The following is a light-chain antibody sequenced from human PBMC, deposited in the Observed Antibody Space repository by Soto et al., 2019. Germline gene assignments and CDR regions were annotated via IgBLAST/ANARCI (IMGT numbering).Light chain of an antibody. CDR3: QQSYSVPIT. CDR1: ESISTH. V-gene: IGKV1-39*01. J-gene: IGKJ5*01. Sequence: DIQMTQSPSSLSASVGDRVTITCRASESISTHLNWYQQKSGGAPQLLIQPASTLQTGVPSRFSGSGSGTDFTLTISSLQPEDFATYHCQQSYSVPITFGQGTRLEIK. CDR2: PAS.